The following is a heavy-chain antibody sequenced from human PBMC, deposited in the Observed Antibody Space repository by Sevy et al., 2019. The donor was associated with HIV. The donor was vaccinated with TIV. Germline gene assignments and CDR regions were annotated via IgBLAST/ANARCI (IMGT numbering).Heavy chain of an antibody. CDR1: GFTFSSYG. CDR3: ARGRGDTMVRGVSGWFDP. J-gene: IGHJ5*02. Sequence: GGSLRLSCAASGFTFSSYGMHWVRQAPGKGLEWVAVIWYDGSNKYYADSVKGRFTISRDNSKNTLYLQMNSLRAEDTAVYYCARGRGDTMVRGVSGWFDPWGQGTLVTVSS. V-gene: IGHV3-33*01. CDR2: IWYDGSNK. D-gene: IGHD3-10*01.